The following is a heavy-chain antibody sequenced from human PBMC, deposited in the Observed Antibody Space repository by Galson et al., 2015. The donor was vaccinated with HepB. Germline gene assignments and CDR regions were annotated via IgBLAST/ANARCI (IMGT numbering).Heavy chain of an antibody. CDR1: GFTFSPTA. Sequence: SLRLSCAASGFTFSPTAMSWVRRAPGKGLEWVSTLSPTGGATYYSDYVKGRFAVSRDNSKNMLYIQLNSLNAEETAIYFCAKGATVTTWLFDYWGQGTLVTISS. CDR3: AKGATVTTWLFDY. V-gene: IGHV3-23*01. J-gene: IGHJ4*02. D-gene: IGHD1-1*01. CDR2: LSPTGGAT.